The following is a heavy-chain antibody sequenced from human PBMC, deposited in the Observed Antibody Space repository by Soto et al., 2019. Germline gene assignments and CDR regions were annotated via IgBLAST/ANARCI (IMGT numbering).Heavy chain of an antibody. CDR2: ISAYNGNT. V-gene: IGHV1-18*01. CDR1: GYTFTSYG. Sequence: QVQLVQSGAEVKKPGASVKVSCKASGYTFTSYGISWMRQAPGQGLEWMGWISAYNGNTNYAQKLQGRVTMTTDTSTSTAYMELRSLRSDDTAVYYCARDSPIRVVPADVDYWGQGTLVTVSS. CDR3: ARDSPIRVVPADVDY. D-gene: IGHD2-2*01. J-gene: IGHJ4*02.